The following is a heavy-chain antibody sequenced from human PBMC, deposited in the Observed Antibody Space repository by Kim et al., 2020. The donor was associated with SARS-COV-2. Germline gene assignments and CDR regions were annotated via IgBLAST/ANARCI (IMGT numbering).Heavy chain of an antibody. J-gene: IGHJ4*02. CDR3: ARDLPTLGYSSTWYGEGAFDY. D-gene: IGHD6-13*01. V-gene: IGHV3-33*01. Sequence: GGSLRLSCAASGFTFSSYGMHWVRQAPGKGLEWVAVIWYDGSNKYYADSVKGRFTISRDNSKNTLYLQMNSLRAEDTAVYYCARDLPTLGYSSTWYGEGAFDYWGQGTLVTVSS. CDR2: IWYDGSNK. CDR1: GFTFSSYG.